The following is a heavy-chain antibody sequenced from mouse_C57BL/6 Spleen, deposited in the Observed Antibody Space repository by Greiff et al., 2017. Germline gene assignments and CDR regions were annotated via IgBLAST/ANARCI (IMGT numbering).Heavy chain of an antibody. V-gene: IGHV1-7*01. CDR1: GYTFTSYW. Sequence: QVQLQQSGAELATPGASVQLSCKASGYTFTSYWMHWVKQPPGQGLEWIGYINPRRCYPKYNQKFKDQATLTAEKSSSTAYMQLSSLTYEDSAVYYSARPLHYYGSSPYYFDYCGQGATRTVSS. CDR2: INPRRCYP. CDR3: ARPLHYYGSSPYYFDY. J-gene: IGHJ2*01. D-gene: IGHD1-1*01.